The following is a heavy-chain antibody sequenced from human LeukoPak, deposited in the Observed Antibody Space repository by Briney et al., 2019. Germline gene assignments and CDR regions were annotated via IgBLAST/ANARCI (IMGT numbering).Heavy chain of an antibody. Sequence: ASETLSLTCTVSGGSISSYYWSWIRQPPGKGLEWIGYIYYSGSTNYNPSLKSRVTISVDTSKNQFSLKLSSVTAADTAVYYCATTYYYDSSGYYFSWYFDLWAVAPWSLSPQ. CDR3: ATTYYYDSSGYYFSWYFDL. CDR1: GGSISSYY. J-gene: IGHJ2*01. V-gene: IGHV4-59*01. CDR2: IYYSGST. D-gene: IGHD3-22*01.